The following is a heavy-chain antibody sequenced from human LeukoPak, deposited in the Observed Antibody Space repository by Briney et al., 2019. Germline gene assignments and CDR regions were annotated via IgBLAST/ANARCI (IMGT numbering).Heavy chain of an antibody. J-gene: IGHJ4*02. V-gene: IGHV4-39*01. CDR3: ARLNSLTGYSFFDY. D-gene: IGHD3-9*01. CDR2: IYYLGST. Sequence: SETLSLTCTVSGGSISSSSYYWGWVRQPPGNGLEWVGRIYYLGSTDYNASLRSRVTISVDTSQKQFSLRLTSVTAADTAVYYCARLNSLTGYSFFDYWGQGILVTVSS. CDR1: GGSISSSSYY.